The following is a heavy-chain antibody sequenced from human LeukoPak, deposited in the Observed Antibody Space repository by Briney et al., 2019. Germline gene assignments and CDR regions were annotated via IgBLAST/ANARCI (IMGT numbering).Heavy chain of an antibody. J-gene: IGHJ4*02. Sequence: GRSLRLSCAAPGFTFDDYAMHWVRQAPGKGLEWVSGISWNSGSIGYADSVKGRFTISRDNAKNSLYLRMNSLRAEDTALYYCAKDTRHYYDSSGSNDYWGQGTLVTVSS. CDR1: GFTFDDYA. D-gene: IGHD3-22*01. CDR2: ISWNSGSI. V-gene: IGHV3-9*01. CDR3: AKDTRHYYDSSGSNDY.